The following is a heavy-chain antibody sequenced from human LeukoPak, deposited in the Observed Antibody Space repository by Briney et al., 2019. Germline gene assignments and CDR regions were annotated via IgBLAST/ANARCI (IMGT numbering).Heavy chain of an antibody. CDR3: ARDYSGSYDY. CDR2: IDPNSGGT. Sequence: ASVKVSCKASGYTFTGYYMHWVRQAPGQGLEWMGWIDPNSGGTNYAQKFQGRVTMTTDTSTSTAYMELRSLRSDDTAVYYCARDYSGSYDYWGQGTLVTVSS. D-gene: IGHD1-26*01. CDR1: GYTFTGYY. V-gene: IGHV1-2*02. J-gene: IGHJ4*02.